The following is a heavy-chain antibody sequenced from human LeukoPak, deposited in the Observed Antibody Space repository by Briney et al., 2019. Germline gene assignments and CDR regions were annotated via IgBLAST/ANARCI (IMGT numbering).Heavy chain of an antibody. J-gene: IGHJ3*02. CDR2: ISAYNGNT. CDR1: GYTFTSYG. Sequence: ASVKVSCKASGYTFTSYGISWVRQAPGQGLEWMGWISAYNGNTNYAQTLQGRVTMTTDTSTSTAYMELRSLRSDDTAVYYCASSNILRYFDWLLPGAFDIWGQGTMVTVSS. V-gene: IGHV1-18*01. CDR3: ASSNILRYFDWLLPGAFDI. D-gene: IGHD3-9*01.